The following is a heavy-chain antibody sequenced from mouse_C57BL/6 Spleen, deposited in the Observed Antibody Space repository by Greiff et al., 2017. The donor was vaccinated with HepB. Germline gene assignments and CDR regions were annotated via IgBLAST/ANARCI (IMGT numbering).Heavy chain of an antibody. D-gene: IGHD2-4*01. CDR2: IYPGDGDT. V-gene: IGHV1-80*01. J-gene: IGHJ3*01. Sequence: VKLVESGAELVKPGASVKISCKASGYAFSSYWMNWVKQRPGKGLEWIGQIYPGDGDTNYNGKFKGKATLTADKSSSTAYMQLSSLTSEDSAVYFCARRSDYDRGFAYWGQGTLVTVSA. CDR1: GYAFSSYW. CDR3: ARRSDYDRGFAY.